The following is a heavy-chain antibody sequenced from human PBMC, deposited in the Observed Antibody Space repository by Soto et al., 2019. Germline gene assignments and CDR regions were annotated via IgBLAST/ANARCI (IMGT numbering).Heavy chain of an antibody. CDR3: EKDREWGSGYFY. D-gene: IGHD3-22*01. Sequence: GGSLRLSCAASGFTFSSYAMSWVRQAPGKGLEWVSAISGSGGSTYYADSVKGRFTISRDNSKNTLYLQMNSLRAEDTAVYYCEKDREWGSGYFYWGQGTLVTVSS. J-gene: IGHJ4*02. V-gene: IGHV3-23*01. CDR1: GFTFSSYA. CDR2: ISGSGGST.